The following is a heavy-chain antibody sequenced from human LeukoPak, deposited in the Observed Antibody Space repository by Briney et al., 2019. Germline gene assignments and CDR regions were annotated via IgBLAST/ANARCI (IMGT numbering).Heavy chain of an antibody. J-gene: IGHJ4*02. Sequence: GGSLRLSCAASGFTFSSYWMSWVRQAPGKGLEWVSYISSSGSTIYYADSVKGRFTISRDNAKNSLYLQMNSLRAEDTAVYYCARDLRDSSGYYTNSFDYWGQGTLVTVSS. CDR2: ISSSGSTI. V-gene: IGHV3-48*04. CDR3: ARDLRDSSGYYTNSFDY. CDR1: GFTFSSYW. D-gene: IGHD3-22*01.